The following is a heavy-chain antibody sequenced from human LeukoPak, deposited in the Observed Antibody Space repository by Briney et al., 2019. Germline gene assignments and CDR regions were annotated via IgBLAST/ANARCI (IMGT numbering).Heavy chain of an antibody. CDR1: GYTFTSYY. CDR3: ARDCEVGAFDY. J-gene: IGHJ4*02. V-gene: IGHV1-46*01. Sequence: ASVKVSCKASGYTFTSYYMHWVRQAPGQGLEWMGIINPSGGSTSYAQKFQGRVTMTRDTSTSTAYMELSSLRSEDTAVYYCARDCEVGAFDYWGQGTLVTVSS. CDR2: INPSGGST. D-gene: IGHD1-26*01.